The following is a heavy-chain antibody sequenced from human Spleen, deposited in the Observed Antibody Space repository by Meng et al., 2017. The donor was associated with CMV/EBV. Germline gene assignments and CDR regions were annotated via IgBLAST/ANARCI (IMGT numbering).Heavy chain of an antibody. D-gene: IGHD3-16*01. Sequence: GESLKISCAASGFTFSSYWMHWVRQVPGRGLVWVSHINPDGSYTNYADSVKGRFTISKDNAKNTLYLQMNSLRAEDTAVYYCLRRLDHWGQGTLVTVSS. V-gene: IGHV3-74*01. CDR3: LRRLDH. CDR1: GFTFSSYW. J-gene: IGHJ4*02. CDR2: INPDGSYT.